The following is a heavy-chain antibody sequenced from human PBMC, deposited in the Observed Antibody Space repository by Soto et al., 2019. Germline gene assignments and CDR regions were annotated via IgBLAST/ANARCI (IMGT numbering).Heavy chain of an antibody. CDR3: ARDRERDAWYEDY. CDR2: MNPNSGNT. Sequence: ASVKVSFKASGYTFTSYDINWVRQATGQGLEWMGWMNPNSGNTGYAQKFQGRVTMTRNTSISTAYMELNSLRAEDTAVYYCARDRERDAWYEDYWGQGTLVTVSS. D-gene: IGHD6-13*01. CDR1: GYTFTSYD. J-gene: IGHJ4*02. V-gene: IGHV1-8*01.